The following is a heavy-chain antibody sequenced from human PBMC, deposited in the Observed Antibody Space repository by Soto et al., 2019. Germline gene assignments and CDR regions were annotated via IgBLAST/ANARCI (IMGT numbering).Heavy chain of an antibody. Sequence: EASVKVSCKTSGYTFSNYGITWVRQAPGQPLEWLGWISLYSDGTNYAQKFQGRVSMTTDTSTTTAYMELRSLRSDDTAVYYCARVVPGAEAWFGPWGQGTLATVSS. D-gene: IGHD2-2*01. CDR3: ARVVPGAEAWFGP. J-gene: IGHJ5*02. CDR1: GYTFSNYG. V-gene: IGHV1-18*01. CDR2: ISLYSDGT.